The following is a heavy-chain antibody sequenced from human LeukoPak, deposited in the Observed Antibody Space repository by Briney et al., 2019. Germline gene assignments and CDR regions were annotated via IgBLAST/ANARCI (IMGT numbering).Heavy chain of an antibody. V-gene: IGHV3-30-3*01. CDR2: ISKDGSNK. D-gene: IGHD3-3*01. J-gene: IGHJ5*02. CDR3: TKSDWFDP. Sequence: GGSLRLSCAASGFIFSRYAMHWVRQAPGKGLELVAVISKDGSNKYYADSVKGRFTISRDNAKNTLYLQMNSLRVEDTAVYYCTKSDWFDPWGQGTLVTVSS. CDR1: GFIFSRYA.